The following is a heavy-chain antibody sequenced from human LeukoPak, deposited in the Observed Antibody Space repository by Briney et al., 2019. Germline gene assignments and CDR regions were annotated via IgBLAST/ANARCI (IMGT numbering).Heavy chain of an antibody. CDR2: MNPKSGNA. V-gene: IGHV1-8*01. J-gene: IGHJ5*02. CDR3: ARYSSQTRRWFDP. D-gene: IGHD4-11*01. CDR1: GYTFTSYE. Sequence: ASVKVSCKASGYTFTSYEINWVRQATGQGLEWMGWMNPKSGNAGYVQKLQGRVTITRNTSISTAYMELSSLRSEDTAVYYCARYSSQTRRWFDPWGQGTLVTVSS.